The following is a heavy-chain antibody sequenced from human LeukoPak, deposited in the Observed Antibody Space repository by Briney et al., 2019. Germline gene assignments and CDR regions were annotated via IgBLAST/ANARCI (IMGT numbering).Heavy chain of an antibody. Sequence: PSETLSLTCAVYGGSFSGYYWSWIRQPPGKGLEWIGEINHSGSTNYNPSLKSRVTISVDTSKNQFSLKLSSVTAADTAVYYCARGRVSGTTLYFDYWGQGTLFTVSS. CDR1: GGSFSGYY. CDR3: ARGRVSGTTLYFDY. CDR2: INHSGST. V-gene: IGHV4-34*01. D-gene: IGHD1-1*01. J-gene: IGHJ4*02.